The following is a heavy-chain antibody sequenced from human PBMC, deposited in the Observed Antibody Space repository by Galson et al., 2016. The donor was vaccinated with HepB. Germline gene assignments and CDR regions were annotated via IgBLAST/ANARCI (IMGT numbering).Heavy chain of an antibody. Sequence: PALVKPTQTLTLTCTFSGFSLSTSGVGVGWIRQPPGKALEWLALIYWDDDQRYSPSLKSRLTISKDIPKNHMVLTKTNMDPVDTATYYCARIFWTPRVSYYYYFGMDVWVQGTTVTVSS. J-gene: IGHJ6*02. D-gene: IGHD3/OR15-3a*01. CDR3: ARIFWTPRVSYYYYFGMDV. CDR1: GFSLSTSGVG. V-gene: IGHV2-5*02. CDR2: IYWDDDQ.